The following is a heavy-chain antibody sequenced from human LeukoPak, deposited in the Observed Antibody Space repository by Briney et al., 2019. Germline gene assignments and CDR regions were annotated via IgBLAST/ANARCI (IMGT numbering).Heavy chain of an antibody. CDR3: ARVPGHHLYYYFYMDV. CDR1: VVSLSSISAA. J-gene: IGHJ6*03. Sequence: SQTLSLTCAISVVSLSSISAAWNWIRQSPSRGLEWLGRTYYRSKWYNDYAVSVKGRITINPDTSRNQFSLHLNSVTPEDTAVYYCARVPGHHLYYYFYMDVWGKGTTVTVSS. CDR2: TYYRSKWYN. V-gene: IGHV6-1*01. D-gene: IGHD2-2*02.